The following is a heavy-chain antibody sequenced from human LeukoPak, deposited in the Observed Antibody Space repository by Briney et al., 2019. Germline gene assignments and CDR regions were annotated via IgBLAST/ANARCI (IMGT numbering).Heavy chain of an antibody. D-gene: IGHD3-10*01. CDR3: ARGDSSGTAFDY. V-gene: IGHV4-34*01. J-gene: IGHJ4*02. Sequence: SETLSLTCAVYGGSFSGYHWNWIRQSPGKGLEWIGEINHGGSTKYNPSLKSQVAISVDTSKNQFPLTLRSVTAADTAVYFCARGDSSGTAFDYWGQGTLVTVSS. CDR1: GGSFSGYH. CDR2: INHGGST.